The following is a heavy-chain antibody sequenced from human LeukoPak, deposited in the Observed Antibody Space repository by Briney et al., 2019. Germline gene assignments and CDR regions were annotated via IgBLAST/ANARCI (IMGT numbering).Heavy chain of an antibody. J-gene: IGHJ5*02. CDR3: VTDPPDSGWAFWS. CDR2: IWRGGNYK. Sequence: PGRSLRLSCSASGFNFRTHAMHWVRQAPGKGLEWVAMIWRGGNYKFYADSLEGQSTISRDDSTRTLSLQMDSLRVEDTAVYYCVTDPPDSGWAFWSWGQGALVTVSS. V-gene: IGHV3-33*01. CDR1: GFNFRTHA. D-gene: IGHD6-25*01.